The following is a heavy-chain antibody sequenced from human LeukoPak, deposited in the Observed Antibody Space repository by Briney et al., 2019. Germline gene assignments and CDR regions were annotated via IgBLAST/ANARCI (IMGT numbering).Heavy chain of an antibody. V-gene: IGHV3-72*01. Sequence: GGSLRLSCAASGFTFSDHYMDWVRQAPGKGLEWVGRSRNKANSYTTEYAASVKGRLTISRDDSKSSLYLQMNSLKTEDTAVYYCTRTEYCSGGRCYSDYFDSWGQGTVVTVSS. D-gene: IGHD2-15*01. CDR2: SRNKANSYTT. CDR3: TRTEYCSGGRCYSDYFDS. CDR1: GFTFSDHY. J-gene: IGHJ4*02.